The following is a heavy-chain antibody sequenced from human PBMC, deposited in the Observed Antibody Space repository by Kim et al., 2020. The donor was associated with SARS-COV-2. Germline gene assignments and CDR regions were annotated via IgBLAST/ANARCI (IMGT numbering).Heavy chain of an antibody. CDR1: GYNFASNW. J-gene: IGHJ5*01. Sequence: GESLKISCKGSGYNFASNWIAWVRKRPGKGLEYRGIIYLGDSDTTYSPPFQGKGSIKAERPIKTAYLQWGSLKSWDTAMYYCGTQPFRSNWMESWGQGT. D-gene: IGHD1-1*01. CDR3: GTQPFRSNWMES. V-gene: IGHV5-51*04. CDR2: IYLGDSDT.